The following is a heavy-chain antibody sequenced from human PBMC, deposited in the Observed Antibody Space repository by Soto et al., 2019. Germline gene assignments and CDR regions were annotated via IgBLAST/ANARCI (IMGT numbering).Heavy chain of an antibody. D-gene: IGHD5-12*01. J-gene: IGHJ6*02. V-gene: IGHV1-2*04. Sequence: ASVKVSCKASGYTFTGYYMHWVRQAPGQGLEWMGWIKPNSGGTNYAQKFQGWVTMTRDTSISTAYMELSRLRSDDTAVYYCARANYYYYYGMDVWGQGTTVTVSS. CDR3: ARANYYYYYGMDV. CDR2: IKPNSGGT. CDR1: GYTFTGYY.